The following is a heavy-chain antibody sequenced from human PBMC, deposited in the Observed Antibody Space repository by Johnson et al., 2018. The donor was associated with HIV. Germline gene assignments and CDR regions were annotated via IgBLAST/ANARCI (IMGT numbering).Heavy chain of an antibody. J-gene: IGHJ3*02. V-gene: IGHV3-15*01. D-gene: IGHD2-2*01. CDR3: TTGFTVVPTVHDI. Sequence: EVQLVESGGDLVQPGGSLRLSCAASGFTFSSYWMSWVRQAPGKGLEWVGRIKSKTDGGTTDYAAPVKGRFTISRDDSKNTLYLQMNSLKTEDTAVYYCTTGFTVVPTVHDIWGQGTMVTVSS. CDR2: IKSKTDGGTT. CDR1: GFTFSSYW.